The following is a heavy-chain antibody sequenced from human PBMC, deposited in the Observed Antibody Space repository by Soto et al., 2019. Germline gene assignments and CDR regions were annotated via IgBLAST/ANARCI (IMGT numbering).Heavy chain of an antibody. CDR1: GGSISSSSYY. V-gene: IGHV4-39*01. CDR3: ARHAEGY. J-gene: IGHJ4*02. CDR2: IYYSGST. Sequence: SETLSLTCTVSGGSISSSSYYWGWIRQPPGKGLEWIGSIYYSGSTYYNPSLKSRVTISVDTSKNQFSLKLSSVTAADTAVYYCARHAEGYWGQGTLVTVSS.